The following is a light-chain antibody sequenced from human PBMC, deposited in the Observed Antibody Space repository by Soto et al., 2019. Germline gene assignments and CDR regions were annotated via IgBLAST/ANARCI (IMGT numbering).Light chain of an antibody. CDR2: DAS. CDR3: QQRKNWPPFT. Sequence: ETVLTQSPATLSLFPGEIATLSCRASQSVSTNLGWYQQKPGQAPRLLIFDASIRAPGIPARFCGSGSGTDFTLIISRLEPEDFAVYFCQQRKNWPPFTFGQGTRLEI. CDR1: QSVSTN. V-gene: IGKV3-11*01. J-gene: IGKJ5*01.